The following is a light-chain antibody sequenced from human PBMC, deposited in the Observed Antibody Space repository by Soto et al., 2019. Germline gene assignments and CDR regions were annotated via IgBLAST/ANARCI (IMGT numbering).Light chain of an antibody. Sequence: DIVLTQSPGTLSMSPGERATLSCRASQSISSNYLAWYQQKPGQAPRLLIYGASSRATGIPDRFSGSGSGTDFTLTISRLEAEDFAVYYCQQYGSSPRTFGKGTKVEFK. V-gene: IGKV3-20*01. CDR3: QQYGSSPRT. CDR1: QSISSNY. J-gene: IGKJ1*01. CDR2: GAS.